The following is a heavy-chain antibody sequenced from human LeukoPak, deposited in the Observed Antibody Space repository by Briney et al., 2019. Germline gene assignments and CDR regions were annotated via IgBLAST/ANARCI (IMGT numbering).Heavy chain of an antibody. CDR2: INSDGSST. Sequence: GGSLRLSCAASGFTFSSYWMHWVRQAPGKGLVWVSRINSDGSSTSYADSVKGRFTISRDNAKNSLYLQMNSLRAEDTAVYYCARDKVGGSMAGSNFDYWGQGTLVTVSS. V-gene: IGHV3-74*01. D-gene: IGHD6-19*01. CDR1: GFTFSSYW. J-gene: IGHJ4*02. CDR3: ARDKVGGSMAGSNFDY.